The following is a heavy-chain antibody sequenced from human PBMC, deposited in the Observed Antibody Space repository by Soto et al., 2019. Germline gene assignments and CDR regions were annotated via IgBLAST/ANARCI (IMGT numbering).Heavy chain of an antibody. CDR3: AREDSIIIPAVSDF. J-gene: IGHJ4*02. CDR1: GFPFNNYG. D-gene: IGHD2-2*01. V-gene: IGHV3-21*04. CDR2: VSKSDYT. Sequence: GSLRLSCVVYGFPFNNYGINWVRQAPGKGLEWVSTVSKSDYTYYSDLVKGRFTISRDNAKNTVSLQMNTLRAEDTAVYFCAREDSIIIPAVSDFWGQGTLVTVSS.